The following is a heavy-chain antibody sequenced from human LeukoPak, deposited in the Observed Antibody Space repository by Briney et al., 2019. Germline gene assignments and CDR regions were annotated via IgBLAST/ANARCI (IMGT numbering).Heavy chain of an antibody. CDR3: ARRKYNIVVVTATNFDY. V-gene: IGHV4-34*01. J-gene: IGHJ4*02. CDR2: INHSGST. Sequence: SETLSLTCAVYGGSFSGYYWSWIRQPPGKGLEWIGEINHSGSTNYNPSLKSRVTISVDTSKNQFSLKLSSVTAADTAVYYCARRKYNIVVVTATNFDYWGQGTLVTVSS. D-gene: IGHD2-21*02. CDR1: GGSFSGYY.